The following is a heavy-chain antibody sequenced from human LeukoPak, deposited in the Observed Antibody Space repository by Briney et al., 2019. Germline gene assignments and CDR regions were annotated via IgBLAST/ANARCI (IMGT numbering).Heavy chain of an antibody. J-gene: IGHJ4*02. Sequence: SVKVSCKASGGTFSSYAISWVRQAPGQGLEWMGRIIPIFGTANYAQKFQGRVTITTDESTSTAYMERSSLRSEDTARYYCARATSGYDDGQFDDWGQGTLVTVSS. V-gene: IGHV1-69*05. CDR1: GGTFSSYA. CDR3: ARATSGYDDGQFDD. CDR2: IIPIFGTA. D-gene: IGHD5-12*01.